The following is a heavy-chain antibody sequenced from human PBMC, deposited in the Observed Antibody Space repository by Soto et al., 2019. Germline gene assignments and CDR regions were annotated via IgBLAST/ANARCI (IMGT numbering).Heavy chain of an antibody. CDR1: GFTFSSYS. J-gene: IGHJ6*02. CDR2: ISSSSSYI. D-gene: IGHD4-4*01. Sequence: GGSLRLSCAASGFTFSSYSMNWVRQAPGKGLEWVSSISSSSSYIYYADSVKGRFTISRDNAKNSLYLQMNSLRAEDTAVYYCARGGATVRSYYYYYGMDVWGQGTTVTAP. CDR3: ARGGATVRSYYYYYGMDV. V-gene: IGHV3-21*01.